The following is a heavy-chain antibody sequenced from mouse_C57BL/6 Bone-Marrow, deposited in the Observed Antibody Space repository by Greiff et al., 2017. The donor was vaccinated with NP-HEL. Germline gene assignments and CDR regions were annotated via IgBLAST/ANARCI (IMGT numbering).Heavy chain of an antibody. CDR3: TREAAWFAY. Sequence: EVHLVESGGGLVKPGGSLKLSCAASGFTFSDYGMHWVRQAPEKGLEWVAYISSGSSTIYYADTVKGRFTISRDKAKNTLFLQMTILRSEDTAMYYCTREAAWFAYWGKAALVTVSA. J-gene: IGHJ3*01. V-gene: IGHV5-17*01. CDR1: GFTFSDYG. CDR2: ISSGSSTI.